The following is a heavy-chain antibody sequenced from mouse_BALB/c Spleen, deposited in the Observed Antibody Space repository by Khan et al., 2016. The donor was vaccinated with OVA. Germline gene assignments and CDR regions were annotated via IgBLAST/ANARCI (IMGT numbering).Heavy chain of an antibody. Sequence: VQLKQSGTVLARPGASVKMSCKASGYSFAGYWMHWIKQRPGQGLEWIGTIYPGISDTRYNQKFKGKATLTAVSSASTAYMDFSSLTNEDSAVYYCTRSYDSYYFDYWGQGTTLTVSS. CDR2: IYPGISDT. D-gene: IGHD2-4*01. CDR3: TRSYDSYYFDY. CDR1: GYSFAGYW. J-gene: IGHJ2*01. V-gene: IGHV1-5*01.